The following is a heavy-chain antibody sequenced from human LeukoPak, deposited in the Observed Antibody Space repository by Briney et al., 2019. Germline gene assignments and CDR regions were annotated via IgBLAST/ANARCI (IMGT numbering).Heavy chain of an antibody. CDR2: IDPSDSYT. CDR3: AIHTTAMGGIDY. D-gene: IGHD5-18*01. V-gene: IGHV5-10-1*01. J-gene: IGHJ4*02. Sequence: GESLKISCKGSGYSFTSYWISWVHQMPGKGLEWMGRIDPSDSYTNYSPSFQGHVTISADKSISTAYLQWSSLKASDTAMYYCAIHTTAMGGIDYWGQGTLVTVSS. CDR1: GYSFTSYW.